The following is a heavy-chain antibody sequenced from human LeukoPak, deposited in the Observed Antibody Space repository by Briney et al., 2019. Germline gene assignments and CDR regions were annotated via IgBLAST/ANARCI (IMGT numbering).Heavy chain of an antibody. D-gene: IGHD7-27*01. J-gene: IGHJ4*02. Sequence: ASVKVSCKASGYSFTTHDINWVRQATGQGLEWLGWMSPDSGDTGYAQKFQGRVTMTSDSSISTAYMELSSLRSEDTAIYYCVRTPPNWGFDYWGQGTLVTVSS. V-gene: IGHV1-8*01. CDR2: MSPDSGDT. CDR3: VRTPPNWGFDY. CDR1: GYSFTTHD.